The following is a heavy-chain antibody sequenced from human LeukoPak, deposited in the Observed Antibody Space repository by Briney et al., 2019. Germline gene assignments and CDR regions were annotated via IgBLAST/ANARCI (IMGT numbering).Heavy chain of an antibody. CDR1: GFSFTTYW. J-gene: IGHJ4*02. CDR3: AKLAKYFYGSETYYFFEH. V-gene: IGHV3-7*01. D-gene: IGHD3-10*01. CDR2: INQDGTEK. Sequence: GESLRLSCAASGFSFTTYWMGWVRQAPGKGLEWVANINQDGTEKYYEDSVRGRFTISRDNAKNSLYLQMHSLRVEDTAVYYCAKLAKYFYGSETYYFFEHWGQGTPVTASS.